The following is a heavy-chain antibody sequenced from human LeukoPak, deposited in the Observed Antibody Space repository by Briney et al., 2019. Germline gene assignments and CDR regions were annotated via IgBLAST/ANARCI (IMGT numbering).Heavy chain of an antibody. CDR1: GFTFSSYE. D-gene: IGHD5-12*01. Sequence: GGSLRLSCAASGFTFSSYEMNWVRQAPGKGLEWVSYISSSGSTIYYADSVKGRFTISRDNVKNSLYLQMNSLRAEDTAVYYCARDRGGYMDYWGQGTLVTVSS. CDR2: ISSSGSTI. J-gene: IGHJ4*02. V-gene: IGHV3-48*03. CDR3: ARDRGGYMDY.